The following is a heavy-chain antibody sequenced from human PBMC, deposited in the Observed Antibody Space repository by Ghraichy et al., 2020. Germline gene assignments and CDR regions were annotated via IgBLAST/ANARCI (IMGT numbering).Heavy chain of an antibody. CDR3: AKGGSAVRLVDY. J-gene: IGHJ4*02. CDR2: ITSSGGNT. D-gene: IGHD6-6*01. V-gene: IGHV3-23*01. CDR1: GFTFNSCT. Sequence: GESLNISCAASGFTFNSCTMGWVRQAPEKGLEWVSGITSSGGNTYYADSVKGRFTISRDNSKNTLYLQMDSLGAEDTAIYYCAKGGSAVRLVDYWGQGTLVTVSS.